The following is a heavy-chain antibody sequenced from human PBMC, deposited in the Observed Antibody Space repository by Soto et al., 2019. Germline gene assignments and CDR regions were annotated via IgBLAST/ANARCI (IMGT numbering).Heavy chain of an antibody. CDR2: ISDGGRST. V-gene: IGHV3-23*01. D-gene: IGHD3-3*01. J-gene: IGHJ4*02. CDR3: ARTFDFWDRYYTLDY. Sequence: TGGSLRLSCGGSGFRFSDYAMGWVRQAPGKGLEWVSFISDGGRSTYYSDSVKGRFTVSRDNSKNTVYLQLHGLRVEDTAVYFCARTFDFWDRYYTLDYWGQGTLVTVSS. CDR1: GFRFSDYA.